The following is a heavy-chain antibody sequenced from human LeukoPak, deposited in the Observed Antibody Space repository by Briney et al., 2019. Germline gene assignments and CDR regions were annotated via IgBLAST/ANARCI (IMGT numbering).Heavy chain of an antibody. V-gene: IGHV3-20*04. CDR1: GFTFDDYG. J-gene: IGHJ4*02. D-gene: IGHD2-2*01. Sequence: GGSLRLSCAASGFTFDDYGMSWVRQAPGKGLEWVSGIIWSGGSTGYADSVKGRFTISRDNAKNSLYLQMNSLRAEDTAVYYCARDGQLLWPPYYFDFWGQGTLVTVSS. CDR3: ARDGQLLWPPYYFDF. CDR2: IIWSGGST.